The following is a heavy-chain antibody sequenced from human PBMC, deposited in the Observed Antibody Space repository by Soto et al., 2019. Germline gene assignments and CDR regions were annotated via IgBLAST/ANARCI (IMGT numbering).Heavy chain of an antibody. D-gene: IGHD6-13*01. J-gene: IGHJ4*02. CDR2: MKSNTHGGTT. CDR3: YIPSGTSWQSC. CDR1: GFTFSGAW. V-gene: IGHV3-15*07. Sequence: GGSLRLSCVGSGFTFSGAWMYWVRQAPGKGLEWVGRMKSNTHGGTTDYAAPVKGRFIISRDDSKNTLYLQMNSLETEDTAVYYCYIPSGTSWQSCWGQGTLVTVSS.